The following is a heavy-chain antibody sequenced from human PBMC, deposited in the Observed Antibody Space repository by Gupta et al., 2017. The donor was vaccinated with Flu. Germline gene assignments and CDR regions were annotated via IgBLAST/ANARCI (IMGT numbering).Heavy chain of an antibody. Sequence: QVQLQESGPGLVKPSETLSLTCTVSGGSISSYYWSWIRQPPGKGLEWIGYIYYSGSTNYNPSLKRRVTISVDTSKNQFSLKLSSVTAADTAVYYCARLRPVLRFWEWYPYYFDYWGQGTLVTVSS. V-gene: IGHV4-59*01. D-gene: IGHD3-3*01. CDR2: IYYSGST. J-gene: IGHJ4*02. CDR1: GGSISSYY. CDR3: ARLRPVLRFWEWYPYYFDY.